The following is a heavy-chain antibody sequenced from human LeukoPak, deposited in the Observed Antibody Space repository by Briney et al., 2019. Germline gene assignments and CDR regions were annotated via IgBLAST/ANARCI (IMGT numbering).Heavy chain of an antibody. CDR2: IIPIFGTA. J-gene: IGHJ6*02. CDR1: GYTLTELS. Sequence: ASVKVSCKVSGYTLTELSMHWVRQAPGQGLEWMGGIIPIFGTANYAQKFQGRVTITADESTSTAYMELSSLRSEDTAVYYCARLIPYYYGSGSLDYYYGMDVWGQGTTVTVSS. V-gene: IGHV1-69*13. CDR3: ARLIPYYYGSGSLDYYYGMDV. D-gene: IGHD3-10*01.